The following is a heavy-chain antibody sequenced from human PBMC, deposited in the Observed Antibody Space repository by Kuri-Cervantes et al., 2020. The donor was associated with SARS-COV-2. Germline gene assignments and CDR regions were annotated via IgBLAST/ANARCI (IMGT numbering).Heavy chain of an antibody. D-gene: IGHD2-2*02. J-gene: IGHJ2*01. CDR2: IYYSGST. V-gene: IGHV4-31*03. CDR1: RGSISSGGYY. CDR3: ARGAPDYCSSTSCYMDLGWYFDL. Sequence: SEPLSLTRTVSRGSISSGGYYRRWIRQHPGKGLEWIGYIYYSGSTYYNPSLKSRVTISVDTSKNQFSLKLSSVTAADTAVYYCARGAPDYCSSTSCYMDLGWYFDLWGRGTLVTVSS.